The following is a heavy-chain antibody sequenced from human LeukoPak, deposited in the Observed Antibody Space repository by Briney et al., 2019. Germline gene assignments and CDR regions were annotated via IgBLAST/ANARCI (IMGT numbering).Heavy chain of an antibody. CDR1: GGSISSSSYY. V-gene: IGHV4-39*07. Sequence: SETLSLTCTVSGGSISSSSYYWGWIRQPPGKGLEWIGSIYYSGSTYYNPSLKSRVTISVDTSKNQFSLKLSSVAAADTAVYYCAREGRRSSGLFDYWGQGTLVTVSS. D-gene: IGHD6-19*01. CDR3: AREGRRSSGLFDY. J-gene: IGHJ4*02. CDR2: IYYSGST.